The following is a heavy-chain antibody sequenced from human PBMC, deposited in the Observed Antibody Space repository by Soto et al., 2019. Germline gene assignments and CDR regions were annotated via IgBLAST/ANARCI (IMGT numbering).Heavy chain of an antibody. J-gene: IGHJ4*02. CDR1: GASLDRSNYY. V-gene: IGHV4-39*01. D-gene: IGHD2-15*01. Sequence: ASETLFPPRNVSGASLDRSNYYWGWIRPSPGKGLEWIGTTYYNGNAYYNPSLRSRVTMSVDTSKNQFSLKLMSVTAADTAVYYCARHFVAVVIKGWGYWGQGTLVTVSS. CDR3: ARHFVAVVIKGWGY. CDR2: TYYNGNA.